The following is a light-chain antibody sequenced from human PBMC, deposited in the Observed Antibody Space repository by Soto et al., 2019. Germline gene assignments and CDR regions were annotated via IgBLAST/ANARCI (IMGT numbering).Light chain of an antibody. Sequence: EIVLTQSPGTLSLSPGERDTLSCRASQSVSRSNFAWYQQKPGQAPRLLIYGASSRATGIPDRFSGAGSGTDFTLSINRLEPEDFAVYYCQHYDTSLTFGGGTKVEL. V-gene: IGKV3-20*01. J-gene: IGKJ4*01. CDR3: QHYDTSLT. CDR2: GAS. CDR1: QSVSRSN.